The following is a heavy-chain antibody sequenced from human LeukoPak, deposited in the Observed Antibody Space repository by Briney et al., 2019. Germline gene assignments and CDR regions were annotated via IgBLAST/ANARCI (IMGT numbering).Heavy chain of an antibody. Sequence: SQTLSLTCTVSGGSISSGGYYWSWIRQHPGKGLEWIGYIYYSGSTYYNPSLKSRVTISVDTSKNQFSLKLSSVTAADTAVYFCARGDYGANSDLGYYFDYWGQGTLVTVSS. CDR1: GGSISSGGYY. CDR3: ARGDYGANSDLGYYFDY. V-gene: IGHV4-31*03. D-gene: IGHD4-23*01. CDR2: IYYSGST. J-gene: IGHJ4*02.